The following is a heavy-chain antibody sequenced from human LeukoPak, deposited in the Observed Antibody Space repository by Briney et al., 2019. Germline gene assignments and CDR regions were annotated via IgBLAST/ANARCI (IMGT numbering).Heavy chain of an antibody. J-gene: IGHJ6*02. Sequence: GSLRLSCAGSGFIVSTNYMNWVRQAPGKGLEWIGEINHSGSTNYNPSLKSRVTISVDTSKNQFSLKLSSVTAADTAVYYCARGAHCTNGVCYYYYYGMDVWGQGTTVTVSS. D-gene: IGHD2-8*01. CDR1: GFIVSTNY. CDR2: INHSGST. CDR3: ARGAHCTNGVCYYYYYGMDV. V-gene: IGHV4-34*01.